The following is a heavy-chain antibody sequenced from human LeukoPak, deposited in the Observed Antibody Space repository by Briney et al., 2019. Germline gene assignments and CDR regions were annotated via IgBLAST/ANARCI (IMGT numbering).Heavy chain of an antibody. CDR2: ISYDGSNK. D-gene: IGHD2-21*01. J-gene: IGHJ4*02. V-gene: IGHV3-30-3*01. Sequence: PGGSLRLSCAASGFTFSSYAMHWVRQAPGKGLEWVAVISYDGSNKYYADSVKGRFTISRDNSKNTLYLQMNSLRAEDTAVYYCARLFGSDGYWGQGTLVTVSS. CDR3: ARLFGSDGY. CDR1: GFTFSSYA.